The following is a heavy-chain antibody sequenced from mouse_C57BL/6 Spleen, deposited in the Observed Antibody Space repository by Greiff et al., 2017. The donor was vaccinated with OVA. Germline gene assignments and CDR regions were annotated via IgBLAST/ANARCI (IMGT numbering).Heavy chain of an antibody. V-gene: IGHV1-64*01. CDR1: GYTFTSYW. D-gene: IGHD1-1*01. CDR3: ARDSSYYAMDY. Sequence: VQLQQSGAELVKPGASVKLSCKASGYTFTSYWMHWVKQRPGQGLEWIGMIHPNSGSTNYNEKFKSKATLTVDKSSSTAYMQLSSLTSEDSAVYYCARDSSYYAMDYWGQGTSVTVSS. CDR2: IHPNSGST. J-gene: IGHJ4*01.